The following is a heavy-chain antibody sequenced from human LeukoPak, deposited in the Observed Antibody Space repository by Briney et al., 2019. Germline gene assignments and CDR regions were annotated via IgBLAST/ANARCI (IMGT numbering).Heavy chain of an antibody. CDR2: ISGSGGST. J-gene: IGHJ4*02. D-gene: IGHD3-22*01. CDR1: GFTFSSYA. Sequence: GGSLRLSCAASGFTFSSYAMSWVRQAPGKGLEWVSAISGSGGSTYYADSVKGRFTISRDNSKNTLYLQMNSLRAEDTAVYYCAKDGGYYYDSSGYYYSPSGYFDYWGQGTLVTVSS. CDR3: AKDGGYYYDSSGYYYSPSGYFDY. V-gene: IGHV3-23*01.